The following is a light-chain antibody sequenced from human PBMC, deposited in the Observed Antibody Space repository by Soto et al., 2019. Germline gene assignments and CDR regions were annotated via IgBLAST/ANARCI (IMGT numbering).Light chain of an antibody. CDR3: QKYYSAPET. CDR1: QGISSY. Sequence: DIQMTQSPSSLSASVGDRVTITCRARQGISSYLAWYQQKPGKVPKVLIYAASTLHSGVPSRFSGSGSGTEFTLTISNVQPEDVATYYCQKYYSAPETFGQGTKVEIK. V-gene: IGKV1-27*01. CDR2: AAS. J-gene: IGKJ1*01.